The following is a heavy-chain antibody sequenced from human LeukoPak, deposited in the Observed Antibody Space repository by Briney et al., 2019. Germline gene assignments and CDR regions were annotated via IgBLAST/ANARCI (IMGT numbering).Heavy chain of an antibody. CDR1: GFTFSSYG. J-gene: IGHJ4*02. CDR2: IWYDGSNK. V-gene: IGHV3-33*01. CDR3: ARDPNWNYFDY. D-gene: IGHD1-20*01. Sequence: PGGSLRLSCAASGFTFSSYGMHWVRQAPGKGLEGVAVIWYDGSNKYYADSVQGRFTISRDNSKNTLYLQMNSLRAEDTAVYYCARDPNWNYFDYWGQGTLVTVSS.